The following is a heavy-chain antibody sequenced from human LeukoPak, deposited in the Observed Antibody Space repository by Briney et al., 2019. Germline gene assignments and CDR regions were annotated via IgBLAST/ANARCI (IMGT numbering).Heavy chain of an antibody. Sequence: ASVKVSCKASGYTFTGYYMHWVRQAPGQGLEWMGWINPNSGGTNYAQEFQGRVTMTRDTSISTAYMELSRLRSDDTAVYYCARAHGEGCSSTSCYTVGWFDPWGQGTLVTVSS. CDR2: INPNSGGT. V-gene: IGHV1-2*02. CDR1: GYTFTGYY. D-gene: IGHD2-2*02. J-gene: IGHJ5*02. CDR3: ARAHGEGCSSTSCYTVGWFDP.